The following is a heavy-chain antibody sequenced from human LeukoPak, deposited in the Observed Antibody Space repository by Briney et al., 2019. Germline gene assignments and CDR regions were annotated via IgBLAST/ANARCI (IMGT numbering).Heavy chain of an antibody. CDR3: ARIGSGSYPKRTDFDY. V-gene: IGHV3-11*04. Sequence: GGSLRLSCAASGFTFSDYYVSWIRQAPGKGLEWVSYISSSGSTIYYADSVKGRFTISRDNAKNSLYLQMNSLRAEDTAVYYCARIGSGSYPKRTDFDYWGQGTLVTVSS. CDR1: GFTFSDYY. D-gene: IGHD1-26*01. CDR2: ISSSGSTI. J-gene: IGHJ4*02.